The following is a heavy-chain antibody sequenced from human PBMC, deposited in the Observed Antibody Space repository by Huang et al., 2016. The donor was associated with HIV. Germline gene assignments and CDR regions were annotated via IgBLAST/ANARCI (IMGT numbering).Heavy chain of an antibody. CDR2: IIPICGTA. J-gene: IGHJ4*02. V-gene: IGHV1-69*01. Sequence: QVKLVQSGAEVKKPGSSVKVSCKASGGTFSSDGISWVRQAPGQGLELMGGIIPICGTAKYAQKFQDRVTITAEESTSTTYMEVSSLRSEDTAVYYGARAPIAGGGRDFDEGAEYDYWGQGTLVTVSS. CDR3: ARAPIAGGGRDFDEGAEYDY. D-gene: IGHD6-13*01. CDR1: GGTFSSDG.